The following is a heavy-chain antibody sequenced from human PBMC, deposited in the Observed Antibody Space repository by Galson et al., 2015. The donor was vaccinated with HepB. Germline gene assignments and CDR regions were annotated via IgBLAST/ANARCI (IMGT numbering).Heavy chain of an antibody. CDR1: GFTFSSYS. V-gene: IGHV3-21*01. D-gene: IGHD2-21*01. J-gene: IGHJ4*02. CDR2: ISSSGSYI. Sequence: SLRLSCAASGFTFSSYSMNWVRQAPGKGLEWVSSISSSGSYIYYADSVKGRFTISRDNAKNSLYLQMNSLRAEDTAVYYCARGVHIVVGHYFDYWGQGTLVTVSS. CDR3: ARGVHIVVGHYFDY.